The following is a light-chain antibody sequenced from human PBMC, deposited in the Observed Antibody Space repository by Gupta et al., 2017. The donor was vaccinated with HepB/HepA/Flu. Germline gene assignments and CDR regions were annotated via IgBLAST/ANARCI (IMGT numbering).Light chain of an antibody. V-gene: IGLV2-14*01. Sequence: QSALTQPASVSGSPGQSITISCTGTSSDVGGYNYVSWYQQHPGKAPKLMIYDVSNRPSGVSNRFSGSKSGNTASLTISGLQAEDEADYYCSSYTSSSIWVFSGGTKLTVL. CDR3: SSYTSSSIWV. CDR2: DVS. J-gene: IGLJ3*02. CDR1: SSDVGGYNY.